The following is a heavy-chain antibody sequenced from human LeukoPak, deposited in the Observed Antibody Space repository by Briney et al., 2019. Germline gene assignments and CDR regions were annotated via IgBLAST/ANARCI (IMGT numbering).Heavy chain of an antibody. V-gene: IGHV3-20*04. D-gene: IGHD3-16*02. Sequence: GGSLRLSCAASGFTFSDNYVSWIRQAPGKGLGWVSGINWNGGSTGYADSVKGRFTISRDNAKNSLYLQMSSLRAEDTALYYCARDWFTRLGELSPDRAFDYWGQGTLVTVSS. CDR3: ARDWFTRLGELSPDRAFDY. CDR2: INWNGGST. CDR1: GFTFSDNY. J-gene: IGHJ4*02.